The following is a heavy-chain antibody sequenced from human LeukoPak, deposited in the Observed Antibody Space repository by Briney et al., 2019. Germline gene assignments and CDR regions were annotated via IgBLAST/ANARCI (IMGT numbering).Heavy chain of an antibody. CDR2: IWYDGSNI. Sequence: PGGSLSLARAASGISFSSHGMHWVRQAPGKGLEWVAVIWYDGSNIYYADSVKGRFTISRDNSKNTLYLQMNSLRAEDTALYYCARARNDYDSNGFSFLDYWGQVTLVTVSS. CDR1: GISFSSHG. V-gene: IGHV3-33*01. D-gene: IGHD3-22*01. CDR3: ARARNDYDSNGFSFLDY. J-gene: IGHJ4*02.